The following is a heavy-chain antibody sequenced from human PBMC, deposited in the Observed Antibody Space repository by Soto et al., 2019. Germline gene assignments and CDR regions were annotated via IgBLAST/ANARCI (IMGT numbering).Heavy chain of an antibody. D-gene: IGHD3-22*01. J-gene: IGHJ4*01. Sequence: GGSLRLSCAASGFTFSNAWMNWVRQAPGKGLEWVGRIKSKTDGGTTDYAEPVKGRFAISRDDSNNMVYLQMNSLKIEDTAVYYCTTDSYSTIIIVRFDYWGHGALVTVSS. V-gene: IGHV3-15*07. CDR2: IKSKTDGGTT. CDR1: GFTFSNAW. CDR3: TTDSYSTIIIVRFDY.